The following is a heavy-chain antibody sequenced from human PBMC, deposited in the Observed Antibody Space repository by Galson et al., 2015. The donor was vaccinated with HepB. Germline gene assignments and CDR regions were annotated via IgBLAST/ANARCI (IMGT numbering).Heavy chain of an antibody. Sequence: SLRLSCAASGFTFSYYNMNWVRQAPGKGLEWVSFIHSLSSYIYHADSVRGRFTISRDNAKNSLYLQMNSLRVDDSAVYYCARGYNHDWTAIAYWGQGTQVTVSS. CDR1: GFTFSYYN. J-gene: IGHJ4*02. V-gene: IGHV3-21*06. D-gene: IGHD1-14*01. CDR3: ARGYNHDWTAIAY. CDR2: IHSLSSYI.